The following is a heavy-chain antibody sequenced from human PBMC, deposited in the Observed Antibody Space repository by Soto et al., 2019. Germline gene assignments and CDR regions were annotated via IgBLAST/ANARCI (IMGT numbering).Heavy chain of an antibody. J-gene: IGHJ6*03. CDR3: ARRGYGSRWPNVYMDV. V-gene: IGHV3-7*02. CDR2: IRPDGSEK. CDR1: GFTFSRYW. D-gene: IGHD6-13*01. Sequence: GGSLRLSCAASGFTFSRYWMSWVRQAPGKGLEWVANIRPDGSEKYYVDSVKGRFTISRDNSENTLYLQMSSLRAEDTALYYCARRGYGSRWPNVYMDVWGKGTTVTVSS.